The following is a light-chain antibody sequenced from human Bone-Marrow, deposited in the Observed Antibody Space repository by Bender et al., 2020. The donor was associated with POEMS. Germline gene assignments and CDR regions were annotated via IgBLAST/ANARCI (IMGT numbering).Light chain of an antibody. J-gene: IGLJ3*02. CDR2: DVN. Sequence: QSALTQPASVSGSPGQSITISCTGTSSDVGNYNYISWYQQHPGEAPKLIMHDVNSRPSGVSKRFSGSKSGNTASLRISGLQAEDEADYVCCSYAGSRTWVFGGGTKLTVL. CDR1: SSDVGNYNY. V-gene: IGLV2-23*02. CDR3: CSYAGSRTWV.